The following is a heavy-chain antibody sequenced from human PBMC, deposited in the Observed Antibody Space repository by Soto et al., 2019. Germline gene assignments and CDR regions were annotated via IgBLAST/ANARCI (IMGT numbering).Heavy chain of an antibody. V-gene: IGHV3-23*01. Sequence: EVQLLESGGGLVQPGGSLRLSCAASGFTFNAYAMTWVRQAPGKGLEWVSAIGGSGGNRYYADSVRGRFTISRDNSKDTVDLQINSLRGEDTAVYYCARVASDYINSVDDWGQGILVTVSS. J-gene: IGHJ4*02. CDR2: IGGSGGNR. CDR3: ARVASDYINSVDD. CDR1: GFTFNAYA. D-gene: IGHD4-4*01.